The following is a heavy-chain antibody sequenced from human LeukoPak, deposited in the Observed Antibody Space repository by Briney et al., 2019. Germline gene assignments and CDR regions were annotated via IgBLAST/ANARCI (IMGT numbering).Heavy chain of an antibody. J-gene: IGHJ5*02. CDR1: GFTFSNYG. CDR2: ISYDGSNK. CDR3: AKEWGFDP. Sequence: GGSLRLSCAASGFTFSNYGMHWVRQAPGKGLEWVAVISYDGSNKYYADSVKGRFTISRDNSKNTLYLQMNSLRAEDTAVYYCAKEWGFDPWGQGTLVTVSS. V-gene: IGHV3-30*18.